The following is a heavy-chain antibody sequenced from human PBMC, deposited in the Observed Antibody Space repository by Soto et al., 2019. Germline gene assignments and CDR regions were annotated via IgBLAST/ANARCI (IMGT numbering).Heavy chain of an antibody. CDR3: ASVGGVPDVDYYYGREV. V-gene: IGHV1-46*03. Sequence: ASVKVSCKASGYTFTIYYMHWVRQAPGQGLEWMGIINPSGGSTSYAQKFQGRVTMTRDTSTSTVYMELSSLRSEDTAVYYCASVGGVPDVDYYYGREVGGKGPTAT. CDR2: INPSGGST. CDR1: GYTFTIYY. D-gene: IGHD3-16*01. J-gene: IGHJ6*04.